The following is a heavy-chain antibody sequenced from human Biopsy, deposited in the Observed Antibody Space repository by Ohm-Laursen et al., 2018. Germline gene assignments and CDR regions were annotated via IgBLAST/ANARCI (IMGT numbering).Heavy chain of an antibody. D-gene: IGHD3-10*01. CDR1: GDTFSRSA. J-gene: IGHJ6*02. V-gene: IGHV1-69*04. CDR3: ARGGSGSGYYGMDV. Sequence: GASVKVSCNASGDTFSRSAFFWVRQAPGQGLVYLGRIIPIVGITNHAQTFQGRITLTADKSTFMVYMELSRLRSDDTAIYYCARGGSGSGYYGMDVWGQGATVSVPS. CDR2: IIPIVGIT.